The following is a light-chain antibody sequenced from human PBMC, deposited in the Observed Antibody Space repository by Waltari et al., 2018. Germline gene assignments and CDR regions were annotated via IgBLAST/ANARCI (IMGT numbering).Light chain of an antibody. V-gene: IGLV2-14*03. CDR3: SSYTTSITLV. CDR2: DVS. Sequence: QSALTQPASVSGSPGQSITISCAGTSSDVGGYDSVSWYQQHPGKAPKLMIYDVSNRPSGVSSRFSGSKSGNTAPLTISGLQAEDEANYYCSSYTTSITLVFGGGTKLTVL. CDR1: SSDVGGYDS. J-gene: IGLJ2*01.